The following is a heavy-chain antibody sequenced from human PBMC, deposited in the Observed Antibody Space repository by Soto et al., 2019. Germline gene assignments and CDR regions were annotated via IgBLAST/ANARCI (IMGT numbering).Heavy chain of an antibody. V-gene: IGHV3-23*01. CDR1: GFTFSIYA. CDR2: ISGSGGST. D-gene: IGHD6-19*01. Sequence: PGGSLRLSCAASGFTFSIYAMSWVRQAPGKGLEWVSAISGSGGSTYYADSVKGRFTISRDNSKHTLYLQMNSLRAEDTAVYYCAKDLGIAVFSGPNWFDPWGQGTLVTVSS. CDR3: AKDLGIAVFSGPNWFDP. J-gene: IGHJ5*02.